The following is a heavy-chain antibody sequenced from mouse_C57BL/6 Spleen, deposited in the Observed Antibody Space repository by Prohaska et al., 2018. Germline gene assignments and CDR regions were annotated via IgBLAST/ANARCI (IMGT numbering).Heavy chain of an antibody. CDR1: GYTFTDYE. CDR3: TSTAFFFDY. J-gene: IGHJ2*01. CDR2: IDPETGGT. V-gene: IGHV1-15*01. D-gene: IGHD1-2*01. Sequence: QVQLQQSVAELVRPGASVTLSCKASGYTFTDYEMHWVKQTPVHGLEWIGAIDPETGGTAYNQKFKGKAILTADKSSITAYMELRSLTSEDSAVYYCTSTAFFFDYWGQGTTLTVSS.